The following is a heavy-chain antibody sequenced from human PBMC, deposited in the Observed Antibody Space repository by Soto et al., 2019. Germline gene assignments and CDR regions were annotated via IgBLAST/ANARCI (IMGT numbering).Heavy chain of an antibody. CDR1: GFPFSSYS. V-gene: IGHV3-21*01. CDR2: ISSGSSYI. Sequence: GGSLRLSCTASGFPFSSYSMNWARQAPGKGLEWVSSISSGSSYIYYADSVKGRFTISRDNAKNSLHLQMNSLRAEDTAIYYCARDRADDGLDYWGQGTLVTVSS. J-gene: IGHJ4*02. CDR3: ARDRADDGLDY. D-gene: IGHD3-10*01.